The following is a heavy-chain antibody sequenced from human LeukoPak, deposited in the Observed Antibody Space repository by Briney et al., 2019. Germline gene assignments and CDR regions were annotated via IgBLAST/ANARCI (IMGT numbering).Heavy chain of an antibody. CDR2: INHSGST. Sequence: LKPSETLSLTCAVYGGSFSGYYWSWIRQPPGKGLESIGEINHSGSTNYNPSLKRRVTISVDTSKNQFSLKLSSVTAADTAVYYCASLNPYRYSSGRDYWGQGTLVTVSS. D-gene: IGHD6-19*01. CDR3: ASLNPYRYSSGRDY. J-gene: IGHJ4*02. V-gene: IGHV4-34*01. CDR1: GGSFSGYY.